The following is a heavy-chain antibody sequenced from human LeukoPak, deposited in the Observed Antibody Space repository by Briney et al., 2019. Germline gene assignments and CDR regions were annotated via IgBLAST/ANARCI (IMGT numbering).Heavy chain of an antibody. CDR1: GFAFTSCA. CDR2: IGNSNSTI. V-gene: IGHV3-48*04. D-gene: IGHD2-15*01. J-gene: IGHJ4*02. Sequence: GGSLRLSCTASGFAFTSCAMNWVRQAPGKGLEWVSYIGNSNSTIYYADSVKGRFTISRDNAKNSLYLQMNSLRAEDTALYYCARDLAGYYFDYWGQGTLVTVSS. CDR3: ARDLAGYYFDY.